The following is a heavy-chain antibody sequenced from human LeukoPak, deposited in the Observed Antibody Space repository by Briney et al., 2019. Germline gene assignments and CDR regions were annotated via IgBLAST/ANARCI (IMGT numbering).Heavy chain of an antibody. Sequence: GGSLRLSCAASGFTFSSYSMNWVRQAPGKGLEWVSFISSSSNSIYYADSLKGRFTISRDNAKNSLYLQMNSLRAEDTAVYYCARDSRKLTMVRGAGIGPFDYWGQGTLVTVSS. CDR1: GFTFSSYS. D-gene: IGHD3-10*01. CDR2: ISSSSNSI. J-gene: IGHJ4*02. CDR3: ARDSRKLTMVRGAGIGPFDY. V-gene: IGHV3-21*01.